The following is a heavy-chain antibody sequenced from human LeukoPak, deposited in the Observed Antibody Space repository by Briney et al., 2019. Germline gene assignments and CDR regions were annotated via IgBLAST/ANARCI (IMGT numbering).Heavy chain of an antibody. CDR2: IWYDGSNK. V-gene: IGHV3-33*01. Sequence: GRSLRLSCAASGFTFSSYGMHWVRQAPGKGLEWVAVIWYDGSNKYYADSVKGRFTISRDNSKNTQYLQMNSLRAEDTAVYYCARDHSSGWYSDYFDYWGQGTLVTVSS. CDR3: ARDHSSGWYSDYFDY. CDR1: GFTFSSYG. J-gene: IGHJ4*02. D-gene: IGHD6-19*01.